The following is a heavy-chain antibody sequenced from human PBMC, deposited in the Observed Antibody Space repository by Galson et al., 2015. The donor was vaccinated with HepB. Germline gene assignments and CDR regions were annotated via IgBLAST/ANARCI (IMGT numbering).Heavy chain of an antibody. CDR3: ARVPLLRMGVAEFDY. V-gene: IGHV5-51*03. D-gene: IGHD6-19*01. CDR1: GYSFTSYW. J-gene: IGHJ4*02. Sequence: QSGAEVKKPGESLKISCKGSGYSFTSYWIGWVRQMPGKGLEWMGIIYPGDSDTRYSPSFQGQVTISADKSISTAYLQWSSLKASDTAMYYCARVPLLRMGVAEFDYWGQGTLVTVSS. CDR2: IYPGDSDT.